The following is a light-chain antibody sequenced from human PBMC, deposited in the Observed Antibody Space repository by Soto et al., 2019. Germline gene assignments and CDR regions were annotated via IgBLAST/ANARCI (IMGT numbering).Light chain of an antibody. J-gene: IGKJ4*01. CDR1: QGISNY. CDR3: QQFRSYPLT. CDR2: ATS. Sequence: DIQLTQSPSFLSASVGDTVTITCRASQGISNYLAWYQQKPGKAPKFLIHATSTLQSGVPSRFSGSGSGTEFTLTISRLQPEDFAAYSCQQFRSYPLTFGGGTKVDIK. V-gene: IGKV1-9*01.